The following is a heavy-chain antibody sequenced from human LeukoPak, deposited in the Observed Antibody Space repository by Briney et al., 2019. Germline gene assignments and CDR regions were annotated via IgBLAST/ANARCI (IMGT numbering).Heavy chain of an antibody. Sequence: GASVKVSCKASGYTFTSYWIGWVRQMPGKGLEWMGIIYPGDSDTRYSPSFQGQVTTSADKSISTAYLQWSSLKASDTAMYYCARQGDYGVDWGQGTLVTVSS. CDR1: GYTFTSYW. CDR2: IYPGDSDT. V-gene: IGHV5-51*01. CDR3: ARQGDYGVD. J-gene: IGHJ4*02. D-gene: IGHD4-17*01.